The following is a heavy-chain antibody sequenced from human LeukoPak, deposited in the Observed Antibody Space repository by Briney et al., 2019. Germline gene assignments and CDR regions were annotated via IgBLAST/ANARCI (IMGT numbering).Heavy chain of an antibody. Sequence: GGSLRLSCAASGFTFSNAWMSGLRQAPGKGLEWVGRIKSKTDGRTTDYAAPVKGRFTISRDDSKSTLYLQMNRLKINVRKVYTSATQFYYDSSGYSPLGYWGQGTLVTVSS. D-gene: IGHD3-22*01. CDR1: GFTFSNAW. CDR2: IKSKTDGRTT. CDR3: ATQFYYDSSGYSPLGY. J-gene: IGHJ4*02. V-gene: IGHV3-15*01.